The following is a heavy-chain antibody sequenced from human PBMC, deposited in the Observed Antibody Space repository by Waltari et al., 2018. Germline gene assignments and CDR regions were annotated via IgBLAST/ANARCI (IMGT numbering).Heavy chain of an antibody. V-gene: IGHV4-59*01. J-gene: IGHJ6*03. CDR1: GDSISTYY. D-gene: IGHD3-3*01. CDR2: VYYSGST. Sequence: QVQLQESGPGLVKPSETLSLTCTVSGDSISTYYWNWIRQPPGKGLEWIGYVYYSGSTNYNPSLKSRVTISVDTSKNQFSLKLSSVTAADTAVYYCARSYDFSTGSYYFYMDVWGKGTTVTVSS. CDR3: ARSYDFSTGSYYFYMDV.